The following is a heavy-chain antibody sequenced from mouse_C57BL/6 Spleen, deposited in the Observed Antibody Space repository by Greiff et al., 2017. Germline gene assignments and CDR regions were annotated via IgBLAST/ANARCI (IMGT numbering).Heavy chain of an antibody. Sequence: VQLKESGGGLVKPGGSLKLSCAASGFTFSDYGMHWVRQAPEKGLEWVAYISSGSSTIYYADTVKGRFTISRDNAKNTLFLQMTSLRSEDTAMYYCARCWDGAYWGQGTLVTVSA. V-gene: IGHV5-17*01. CDR2: ISSGSSTI. CDR3: ARCWDGAY. J-gene: IGHJ3*01. CDR1: GFTFSDYG. D-gene: IGHD4-1*01.